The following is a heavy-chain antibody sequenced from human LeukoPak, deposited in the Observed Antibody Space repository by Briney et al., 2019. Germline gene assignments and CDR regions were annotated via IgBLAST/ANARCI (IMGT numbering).Heavy chain of an antibody. CDR3: AKVFGGAYSRLGD. J-gene: IGHJ4*02. CDR2: IRGGGDYT. CDR1: GFTFSSYA. V-gene: IGHV3-23*01. D-gene: IGHD1-26*01. Sequence: PGGSLRLSCAASGFTFSSYAMSWVRQAPGKGPEWVSAIRGGGDYTYYADSVKGRFTISRDNSKNTLYLEMNTLRAEDTAVYYCAKVFGGAYSRLGDWGPGTLVTVSS.